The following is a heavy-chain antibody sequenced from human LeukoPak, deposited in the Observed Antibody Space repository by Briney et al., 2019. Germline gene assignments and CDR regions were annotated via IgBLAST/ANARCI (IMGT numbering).Heavy chain of an antibody. D-gene: IGHD5-18*01. V-gene: IGHV4-4*07. CDR2: IYTSGST. J-gene: IGHJ4*02. Sequence: SETLSLTCTVSAGSISRYYWSWIRQPAGKGLEWIGRIYTSGSTNYNPSLKSRVTISIDTSKNQFSLMLNSVTAADTAVYYCARVRGYSYAFVNWGQGTLVTVSS. CDR3: ARVRGYSYAFVN. CDR1: AGSISRYY.